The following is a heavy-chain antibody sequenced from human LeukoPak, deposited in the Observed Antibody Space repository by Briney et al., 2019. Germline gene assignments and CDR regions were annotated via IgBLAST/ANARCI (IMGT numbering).Heavy chain of an antibody. CDR2: MSPNSGNT. J-gene: IGHJ6*03. CDR1: GYTFTSYD. Sequence: EASVKVSCKASGYTFTSYDINWVRQAIGQGLEWMGWMSPNSGNTGYAQKFQGRVTMTRNTSISTAYMELSSLRSEDTAVYYCARFSVVAYYMDVWGKGTTVTVSS. D-gene: IGHD2-15*01. V-gene: IGHV1-8*01. CDR3: ARFSVVAYYMDV.